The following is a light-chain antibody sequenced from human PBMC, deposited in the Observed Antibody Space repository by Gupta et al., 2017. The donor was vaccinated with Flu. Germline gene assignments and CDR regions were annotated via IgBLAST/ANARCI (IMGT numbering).Light chain of an antibody. CDR1: NSDVGHYDY. CDR3: CSYAGTFTFV. J-gene: IGLJ3*02. V-gene: IGLV2-11*03. CDR2: GVS. Sequence: SVTLSCTGSNSDVGHYDYVSWYQQHPGRAPKLMLYGVSERPSGVPDRFSGSKSGNTASLTISGLQAEDEADYYCCSYAGTFTFVFGGGTKLTVL.